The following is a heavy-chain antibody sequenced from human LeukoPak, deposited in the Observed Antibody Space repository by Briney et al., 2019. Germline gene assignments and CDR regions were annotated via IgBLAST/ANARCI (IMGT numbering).Heavy chain of an antibody. CDR2: IIPIFGTA. CDR3: ARDDPFTVFDP. D-gene: IGHD4-17*01. V-gene: IGHV1-69*05. J-gene: IGHJ5*02. CDR1: GGTFSSYA. Sequence: EASVKVSCKASGGTFSSYAIGWVQQAPGQGLEWMGRIIPIFGTANYAQKFQGRVTITTDESTSTAYMELSSLRSEDTAVYYCARDDPFTVFDPWGQGTLVTVSS.